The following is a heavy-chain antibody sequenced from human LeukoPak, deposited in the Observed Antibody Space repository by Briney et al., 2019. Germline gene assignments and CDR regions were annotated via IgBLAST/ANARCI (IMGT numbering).Heavy chain of an antibody. Sequence: SGTLSLTCAVYGGSFSGYYWSWIRQPPGKGLEWIGEINHSGSTNYNPSLKSRVTISVDTSKNQFSLKLSSVAAADTAVYYCARSRHCSSTSCFPGGYFDYWGQGTLVTVSS. CDR1: GGSFSGYY. D-gene: IGHD2-2*01. CDR3: ARSRHCSSTSCFPGGYFDY. J-gene: IGHJ4*02. V-gene: IGHV4-34*01. CDR2: INHSGST.